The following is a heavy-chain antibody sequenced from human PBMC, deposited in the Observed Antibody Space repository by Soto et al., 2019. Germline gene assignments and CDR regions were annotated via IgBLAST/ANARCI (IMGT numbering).Heavy chain of an antibody. D-gene: IGHD4-4*01. CDR2: ISAYNGNT. Sequence: ASVKVSCKASGYTLTSYGISWVRQAPGQGLEWMGWISAYNGNTNYAQKLQGRVTMTTDTSTSTAYMELRSLRSDDTAVYYCARDLQDDYSNYNWFDPWGQGTLVTVSS. CDR3: ARDLQDDYSNYNWFDP. V-gene: IGHV1-18*01. J-gene: IGHJ5*02. CDR1: GYTLTSYG.